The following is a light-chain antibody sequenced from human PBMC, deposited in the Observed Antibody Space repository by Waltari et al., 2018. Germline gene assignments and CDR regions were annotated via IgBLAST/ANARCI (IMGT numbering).Light chain of an antibody. CDR1: QSVGSSY. CDR2: GAS. CDR3: QQYGSSPNS. Sequence: EIVLTQSPGTLSVSPGERATLSCRASQSVGSSYLAWYQQKAGQAPRRLIYGASSRATGIPDRFSGSGSATDFTLTISRLEPEDFAVYYWQQYGSSPNSFGQGTKLEIK. J-gene: IGKJ2*03. V-gene: IGKV3-20*01.